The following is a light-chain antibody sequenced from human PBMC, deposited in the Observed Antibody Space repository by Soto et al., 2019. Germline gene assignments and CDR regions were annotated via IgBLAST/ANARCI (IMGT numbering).Light chain of an antibody. CDR3: TSHAGTNNFPYV. V-gene: IGLV2-8*01. J-gene: IGLJ1*01. CDR1: SSDVGAYNY. Sequence: QSALTQPPSASGSPGRSVTISCTGTSSDVGAYNYVSWYQHRPGKAPKLMIYEVTKRPSGVPDRFSGAKSGNTASLTVSGLQAEDEADYYCTSHAGTNNFPYVFGTGTKVTVL. CDR2: EVT.